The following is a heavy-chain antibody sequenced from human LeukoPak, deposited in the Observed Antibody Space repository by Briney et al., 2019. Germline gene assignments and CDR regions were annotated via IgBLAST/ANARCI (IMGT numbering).Heavy chain of an antibody. V-gene: IGHV1-2*02. CDR2: INPNSGGT. CDR3: ARDSFGLYSSSWYYFDY. D-gene: IGHD6-13*01. CDR1: GYTFTSYD. J-gene: IGHJ4*02. Sequence: ASVKVSCKASGYTFTSYDINWVRQATGQGLEWMGWINPNSGGTNYAQKFQGRVTMTRDTSISTAYMELSRLRSDDTAVYYCARDSFGLYSSSWYYFDYWGQGTLVTVSS.